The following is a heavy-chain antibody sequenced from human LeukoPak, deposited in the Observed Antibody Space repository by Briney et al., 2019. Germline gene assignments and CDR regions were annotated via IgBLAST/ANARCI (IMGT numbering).Heavy chain of an antibody. CDR3: ARVVYSSSWYWFDP. CDR1: VGSISSYY. CDR2: IYTSGST. J-gene: IGHJ5*02. D-gene: IGHD6-13*01. Sequence: KPSETLSLTCTVSVGSISSYYWSWIRQPAGKGLEWIGRIYTSGSTNYNPSLKSRVTMSVDTSKNQFSLKLSSVTAADTAVYYCARVVYSSSWYWFDPWGQGTLVTVSS. V-gene: IGHV4-4*07.